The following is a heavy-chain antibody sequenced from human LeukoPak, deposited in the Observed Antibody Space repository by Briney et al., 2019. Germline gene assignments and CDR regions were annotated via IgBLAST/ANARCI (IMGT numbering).Heavy chain of an antibody. V-gene: IGHV4-59*01. CDR2: IYYSGST. CDR1: GGSISSYY. Sequence: PSETLSLTCTVSGGSISSYYWRWLRQPPGKGGEWIGYIYYSGSTNYNPSLKRRVTISVDTSKNQFSLKLSSVTAADTAVYYCARELIESEFDPWGQGTLVTVSS. D-gene: IGHD3-22*01. J-gene: IGHJ5*02. CDR3: ARELIESEFDP.